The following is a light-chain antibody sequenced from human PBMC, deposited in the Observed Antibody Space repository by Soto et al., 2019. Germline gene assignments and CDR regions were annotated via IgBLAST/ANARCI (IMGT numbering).Light chain of an antibody. CDR3: SSFTRSSTYV. CDR1: SSDVGSYNR. V-gene: IGLV2-18*02. CDR2: DVS. Sequence: QSVLTQPPSVSGSPGQSVTISCTGTSSDVGSYNRVSWYQQPPGTAPKLMIYDVSNRPSAVPDRFSGSKSGNAASLTISGLQPEDEADYYCSSFTRSSTYVFGTGTKVTVL. J-gene: IGLJ1*01.